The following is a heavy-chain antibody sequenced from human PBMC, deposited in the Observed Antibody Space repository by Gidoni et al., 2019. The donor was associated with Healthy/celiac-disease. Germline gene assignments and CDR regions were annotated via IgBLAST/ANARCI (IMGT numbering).Heavy chain of an antibody. D-gene: IGHD6-13*01. J-gene: IGHJ4*02. CDR1: GCSIRRSSYY. Sequence: LPLPGSGPRLDESSETRSRTCPVSGCSIRRSSYYWGWIRQPPGKGLEWIGSIYYSGSTYYNPSLKSRVTISVDTSKNQFSLKLSSVTAADTAVYYCARESPPRIAAAGIDYWGQGTLVTVSS. V-gene: IGHV4-39*07. CDR2: IYYSGST. CDR3: ARESPPRIAAAGIDY.